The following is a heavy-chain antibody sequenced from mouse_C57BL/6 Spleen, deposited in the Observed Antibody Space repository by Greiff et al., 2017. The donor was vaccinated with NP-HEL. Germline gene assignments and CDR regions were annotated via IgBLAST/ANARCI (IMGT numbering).Heavy chain of an antibody. CDR2: IDPSDSYT. CDR3: AREAPSTMNRGWFAY. V-gene: IGHV1-59*01. J-gene: IGHJ3*01. D-gene: IGHD2-4*01. CDR1: GYTFTSYW. Sequence: QVQLKQPGAELVRPGTSVKLSCKASGYTFTSYWMHWVKQRPGQGLEWIGVIDPSDSYTNYNQKFKGKATLTVDTSSSTAYMQLSSLTSEDSAVYYCAREAPSTMNRGWFAYWGQGTLVTVSA.